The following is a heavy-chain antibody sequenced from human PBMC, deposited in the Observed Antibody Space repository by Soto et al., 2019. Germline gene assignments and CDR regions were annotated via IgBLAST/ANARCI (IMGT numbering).Heavy chain of an antibody. CDR2: ISGSGGST. Sequence: EVQLLESGGGLVQPGGSLRLSCAASGFTFSSYAMSWVRQAPGKGLEWVSAISGSGGSTYYADSVKGRFTISRDNSKNTLYLQMNSLRAEDTAVYYCANGDYYGSGTVYGMDVWGQGTTVTVSS. D-gene: IGHD3-10*01. CDR1: GFTFSSYA. CDR3: ANGDYYGSGTVYGMDV. V-gene: IGHV3-23*01. J-gene: IGHJ6*02.